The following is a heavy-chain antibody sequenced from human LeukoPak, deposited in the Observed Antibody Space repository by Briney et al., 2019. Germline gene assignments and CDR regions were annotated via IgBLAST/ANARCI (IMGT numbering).Heavy chain of an antibody. D-gene: IGHD3-10*01. CDR2: ITAGGGST. CDR3: ARVDSGTSGSFDY. V-gene: IGHV3-23*01. Sequence: GGSLRLSCTASGFTFSTYAMSWVRQAPGKGLEWVSGITAGGGSTYYADSVKGRFTISRDNAKNSLYLQLNSLRAEDTAVYYCARVDSGTSGSFDYWGQGTLVTVSS. CDR1: GFTFSTYA. J-gene: IGHJ4*02.